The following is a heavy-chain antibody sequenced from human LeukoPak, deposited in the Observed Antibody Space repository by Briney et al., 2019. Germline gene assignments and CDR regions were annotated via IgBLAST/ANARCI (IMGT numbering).Heavy chain of an antibody. J-gene: IGHJ4*02. CDR3: AREGGSSDYGADY. CDR2: ISYDGSNK. Sequence: GGSLRLSCAASGFTFSSYAMHWVRQAPGKGLEWVAVISYDGSNKYYADSVKGRFTISRDNSKNTLYLQMNSLRAEDTAVYYCAREGGSSDYGADYWGQGTLVTVSS. V-gene: IGHV3-30*04. D-gene: IGHD4-17*01. CDR1: GFTFSSYA.